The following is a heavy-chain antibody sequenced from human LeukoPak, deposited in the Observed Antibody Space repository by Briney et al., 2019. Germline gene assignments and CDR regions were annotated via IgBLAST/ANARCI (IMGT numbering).Heavy chain of an antibody. D-gene: IGHD1-1*01. V-gene: IGHV4-34*01. J-gene: IGHJ5*02. Sequence: SETLSLTCAVYGGSFSSYYWSWIRQPPGKGLEWIGEINHSGGTNYNPSLKSRVTISVDTSKNQFSLKLRSVTAADTALYYCARGQAHNWNDLSTENWFDPWGQGTLVTVSS. CDR1: GGSFSSYY. CDR2: INHSGGT. CDR3: ARGQAHNWNDLSTENWFDP.